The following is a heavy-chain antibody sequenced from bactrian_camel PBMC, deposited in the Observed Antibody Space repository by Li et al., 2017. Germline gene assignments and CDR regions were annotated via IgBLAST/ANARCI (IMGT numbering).Heavy chain of an antibody. V-gene: IGHV3S40*01. CDR2: INIFGDTT. CDR1: GFAFNINS. J-gene: IGHJ6*01. CDR3: NVACNDPDVLMSF. Sequence: VQLVESGGDLVQPGGSLRLSCAASGFAFNINSMSWVRQAPGKGLEWVSGINIFGDTTFYTDSVKGRFTLSRDKNTVYLQMNSLKPEDTAIYYCNVACNDPDVLMSFWGQGTQVTVS. D-gene: IGHD4*01.